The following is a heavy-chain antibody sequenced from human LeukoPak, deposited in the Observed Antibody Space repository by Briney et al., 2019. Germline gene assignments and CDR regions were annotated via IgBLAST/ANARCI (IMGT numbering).Heavy chain of an antibody. Sequence: GESLKISCKGSGYSFTSYWIGWVRQMPGKGLEWMGIIYPGDSDTRYSPSFQGQVTISADKSISTAYLQWSSLKASDTAMYYCARWGWTVPTEGHWFDPWGQGTLVTVSS. CDR3: ARWGWTVPTEGHWFDP. CDR2: IYPGDSDT. D-gene: IGHD4-17*01. V-gene: IGHV5-51*01. J-gene: IGHJ5*02. CDR1: GYSFTSYW.